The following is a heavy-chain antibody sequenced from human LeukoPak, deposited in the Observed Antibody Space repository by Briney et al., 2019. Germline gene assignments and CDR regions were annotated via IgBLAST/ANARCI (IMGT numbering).Heavy chain of an antibody. V-gene: IGHV3-30*18. CDR3: AKDLAIEEFDY. J-gene: IGHJ4*02. CDR1: GFTFSSYG. Sequence: GRSLRLSCAASGFTFSSYGMHWVRQAPGKRLEWVAVISYDGSNKYYADSVKGRFAISRDNSKNTLYLQMNSLRAEDTAVYYRAKDLAIEEFDYWGQGTLVTVSS. CDR2: ISYDGSNK.